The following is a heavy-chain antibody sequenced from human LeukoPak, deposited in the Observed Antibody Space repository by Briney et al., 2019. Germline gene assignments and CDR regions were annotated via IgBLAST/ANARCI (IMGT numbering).Heavy chain of an antibody. CDR3: ARDKQLVQGGGVY. CDR1: GFTFSSYS. J-gene: IGHJ4*02. CDR2: ISSSSSYI. D-gene: IGHD6-6*01. V-gene: IGHV3-21*01. Sequence: GGSLRLSCAASGFTFSSYSMSWVRQAPGKGLEWVSSISSSSSYIYYADSVKGRFTISRDNAKNSLYLQMNSLRAEDTAVYYCARDKQLVQGGGVYWGQGTLVTVSS.